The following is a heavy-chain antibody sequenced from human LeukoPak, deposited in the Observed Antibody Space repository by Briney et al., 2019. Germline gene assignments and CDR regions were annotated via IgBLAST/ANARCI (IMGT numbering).Heavy chain of an antibody. Sequence: SETLSLTCSVSRGSISSNGYYWGWIRQPPGKGLEWIGSFYYTGSTFYSPSLKSRATISVDTSKNQFSLKLSSVTAADTAVYYCARRSGTYHAFDIWGQGTMVTVSS. CDR3: ARRSGTYHAFDI. D-gene: IGHD1-26*01. CDR1: RGSISSNGYY. J-gene: IGHJ3*02. CDR2: FYYTGST. V-gene: IGHV4-39*01.